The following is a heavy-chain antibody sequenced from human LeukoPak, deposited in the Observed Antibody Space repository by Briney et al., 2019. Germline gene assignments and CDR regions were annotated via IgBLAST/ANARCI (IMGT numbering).Heavy chain of an antibody. CDR1: GFIFSRYW. V-gene: IGHV3-74*01. Sequence: GGSLRLSCAASGFIFSRYWMHWVRQAPGKGLLWVPRINSDGSSTNYAGSVKGRFTISRDNTKNTLYLQMNSLRAEDTAVFYCARGAPSGSYYLDYWGQGALVTVSS. CDR3: ARGAPSGSYYLDY. J-gene: IGHJ4*02. D-gene: IGHD1-26*01. CDR2: INSDGSST.